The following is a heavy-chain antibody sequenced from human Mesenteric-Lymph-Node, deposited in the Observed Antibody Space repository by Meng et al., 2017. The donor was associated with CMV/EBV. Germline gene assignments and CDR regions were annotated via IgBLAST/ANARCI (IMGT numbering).Heavy chain of an antibody. D-gene: IGHD2-15*01. V-gene: IGHV6-1*01. CDR3: ARGCNGGSCFDY. CDR2: TYYRSKWHN. CDR1: GDSVSSNNAA. Sequence: GDSVSSNNAAWNWIRQSPSRGLEWLGRTYYRSKWHNDYAGSVKSRITINPDTSRNQFSLQLNSVTPEDSAVYFCARGCNGGSCFDYWGQGILVTVSS. J-gene: IGHJ4*02.